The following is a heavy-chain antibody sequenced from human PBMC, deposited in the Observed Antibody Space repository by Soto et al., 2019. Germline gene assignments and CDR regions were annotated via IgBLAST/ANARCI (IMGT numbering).Heavy chain of an antibody. Sequence: QVQLVQSGAEVKKPGASVKVSCKASGYFFASYYMHWVRQAPGQGLEWMGMINPSVGSTSYVEKFPGRVPMTRDTATSTVYMELSSLRSEDTAVYYCARESAGRDEFESSGDFDYWGQGTLVTVSS. CDR1: GYFFASYY. V-gene: IGHV1-46*01. J-gene: IGHJ4*02. D-gene: IGHD3-22*01. CDR3: ARESAGRDEFESSGDFDY. CDR2: INPSVGST.